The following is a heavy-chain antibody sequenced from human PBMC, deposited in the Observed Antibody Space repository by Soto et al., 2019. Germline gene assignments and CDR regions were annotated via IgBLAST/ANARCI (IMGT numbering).Heavy chain of an antibody. V-gene: IGHV3-74*01. CDR2: INSDGGTT. Sequence: QPGGSLRLSCAASRFMFSSYWMHWVRQAPGKGLVWVSRINSDGGTTTYADSVKGRFTISRDNAKNTLYLQMNSLRAEDTAVYYCARGSDYSYGYHYYGMDAWGQGTTVTVSS. CDR3: ARGSDYSYGYHYYGMDA. CDR1: RFMFSSYW. J-gene: IGHJ6*02. D-gene: IGHD5-18*01.